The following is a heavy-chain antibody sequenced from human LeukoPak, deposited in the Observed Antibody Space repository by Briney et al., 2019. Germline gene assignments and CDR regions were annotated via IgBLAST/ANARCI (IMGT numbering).Heavy chain of an antibody. CDR3: ARARGQLVHWYFDY. V-gene: IGHV1-69*05. D-gene: IGHD6-6*01. Sequence: SVKVSCKASGGTFSSYAMSWVRQAPGQALEWMGGIIPIFGTANYAQKFQGRVTITTDESASTAYMELSSLRSEDTAVYYCARARGQLVHWYFDYWGQGTLVTVSS. J-gene: IGHJ4*02. CDR1: GGTFSSYA. CDR2: IIPIFGTA.